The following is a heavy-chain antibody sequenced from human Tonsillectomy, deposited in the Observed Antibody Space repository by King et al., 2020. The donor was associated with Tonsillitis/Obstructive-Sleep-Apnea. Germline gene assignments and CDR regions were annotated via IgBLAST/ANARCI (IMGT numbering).Heavy chain of an antibody. CDR2: INAGNGNT. D-gene: IGHD3-3*01. Sequence: QLVQSGAEVKKPGASVKVSCKASGYIFSSNAMHWVRQAPGQRLEWMGWINAGNGNTKYSQKFQGRVTITRDTSASTAYMELSSLRSEDTAVYYCAIPWSGYYCFDYWGQGTLVTVSS. CDR1: GYIFSSNA. J-gene: IGHJ4*02. CDR3: AIPWSGYYCFDY. V-gene: IGHV1-3*01.